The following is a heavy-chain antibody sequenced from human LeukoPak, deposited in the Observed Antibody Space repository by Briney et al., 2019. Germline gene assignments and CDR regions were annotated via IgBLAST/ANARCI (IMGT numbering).Heavy chain of an antibody. CDR2: IYTSGST. J-gene: IGHJ2*01. CDR1: GGSISSGSYC. V-gene: IGHV4-61*02. Sequence: PSETLSLTCTVSGGSISSGSYCWSWIRQPAGKGLEWIGRIYTSGSTNYNPSLKSRVTISVDTSKNQFSLKLSSVTAADTAVYYCAREDPGYDSSGYYHWYFDLWGRGTLVTVSS. D-gene: IGHD3-22*01. CDR3: AREDPGYDSSGYYHWYFDL.